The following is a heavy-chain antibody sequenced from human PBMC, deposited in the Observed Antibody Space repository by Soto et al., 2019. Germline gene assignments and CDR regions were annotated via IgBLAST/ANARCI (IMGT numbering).Heavy chain of an antibody. Sequence: PSETLSLTCTVSGGSISNYYWSWIRQPPGKGLEWIGYIYYSGSTNYDPSLKSRVTISVDTSKNQFSLKLSSVTAADTAVYYCARHDFGDSDYWGQGTLVTVSS. CDR2: IYYSGST. V-gene: IGHV4-59*08. CDR3: ARHDFGDSDY. CDR1: GGSISNYY. D-gene: IGHD4-17*01. J-gene: IGHJ4*02.